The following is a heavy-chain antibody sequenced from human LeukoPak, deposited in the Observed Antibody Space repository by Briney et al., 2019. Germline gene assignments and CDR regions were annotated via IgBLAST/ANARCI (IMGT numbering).Heavy chain of an antibody. CDR2: LSSSSSYI. Sequence: WGGLRTSRAAPGFNFSSYSINLGRQAPGEGVEWGSSLSSSSSYIYYADSVKGRFTISRDNAKNSLYLQMNSLRAEDTAVYYCARAPPGDYGDYFFDYWGQGTLVTVSS. CDR3: ARAPPGDYGDYFFDY. D-gene: IGHD4-17*01. CDR1: GFNFSSYS. V-gene: IGHV3-21*01. J-gene: IGHJ4*02.